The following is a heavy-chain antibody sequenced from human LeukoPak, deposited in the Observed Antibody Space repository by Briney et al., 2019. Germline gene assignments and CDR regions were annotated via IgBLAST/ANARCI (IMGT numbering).Heavy chain of an antibody. V-gene: IGHV4-61*02. J-gene: IGHJ4*02. CDR2: IHTSGRT. Sequence: SETLSLTCTLSGASISSGDYYWTWIRQPAGKGLEWIGRIHTSGRTYYNSSLNSRVSISLEFSKNQFSLTLKSVTAADTAIYYCTRVRPPTTSDYWGQGTLVIVSS. CDR1: GASISSGDYY. CDR3: TRVRPPTTSDY. D-gene: IGHD1-26*01.